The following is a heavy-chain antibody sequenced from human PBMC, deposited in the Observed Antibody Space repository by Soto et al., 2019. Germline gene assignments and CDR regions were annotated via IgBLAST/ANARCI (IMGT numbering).Heavy chain of an antibody. V-gene: IGHV1-18*01. CDR3: AREFCSGGSCYWVDY. Sequence: ASVKVSCKASGYTFSSYGISWVRQAPGQGLEWMGWISAYNGNTNYAQKFQGRVTMTTDTSTSTAYMELRSLRSDDTAVYYCAREFCSGGSCYWVDYWGQGTLDTVSS. CDR1: GYTFSSYG. CDR2: ISAYNGNT. D-gene: IGHD2-15*01. J-gene: IGHJ4*02.